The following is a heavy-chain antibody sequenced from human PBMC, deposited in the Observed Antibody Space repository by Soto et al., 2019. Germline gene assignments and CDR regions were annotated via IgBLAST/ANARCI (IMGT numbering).Heavy chain of an antibody. Sequence: GGSPRLSCAASGFTCSDYYRSWIRQAPGRGLEWVSYISDSGNSIYYTDSVKGRFTISRDNAKNSLYLQMNNLRADDTAVYFCAREGEQWLVYAHDYWGQGTLVTGSS. J-gene: IGHJ4*02. CDR3: AREGEQWLVYAHDY. V-gene: IGHV3-11*01. CDR1: GFTCSDYY. D-gene: IGHD6-19*01. CDR2: ISDSGNSI.